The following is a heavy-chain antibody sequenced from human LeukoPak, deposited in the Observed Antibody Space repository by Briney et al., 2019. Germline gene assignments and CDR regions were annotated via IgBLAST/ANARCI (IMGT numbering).Heavy chain of an antibody. CDR3: ASSHYGSTSCLVY. J-gene: IGHJ4*02. CDR2: INHSGST. V-gene: IGHV4-34*01. Sequence: PSETLSLTCAVYGGSFSGYYWSWIRQPPGKGLEWIGEINHSGSTNYNPSLKSRVTISVDTSKNQFSLKLSSVTAADTAVYYCASSHYGSTSCLVYWGQGTLVTVSS. D-gene: IGHD2-2*01. CDR1: GGSFSGYY.